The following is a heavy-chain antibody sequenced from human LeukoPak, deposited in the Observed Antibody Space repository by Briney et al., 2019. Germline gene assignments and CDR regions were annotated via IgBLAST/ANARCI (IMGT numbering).Heavy chain of an antibody. Sequence: GESLKISCKGSGYSFTSYWIGWVRQMPGKGLEWMGIIYPGDSDTRYSPSSQGRVTISADKSISTAYLQWSSLKASDTAMYYCARHGRSYSSSWYNGPRVWGQGTLVTVSS. CDR2: IYPGDSDT. D-gene: IGHD6-13*01. V-gene: IGHV5-51*01. CDR3: ARHGRSYSSSWYNGPRV. CDR1: GYSFTSYW. J-gene: IGHJ4*02.